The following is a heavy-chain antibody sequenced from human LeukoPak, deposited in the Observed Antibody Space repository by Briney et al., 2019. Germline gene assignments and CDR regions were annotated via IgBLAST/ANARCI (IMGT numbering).Heavy chain of an antibody. Sequence: GGSLRLSCAASGFTFSTYGMHWVRQAPGKGLEWVAVISYDGTSKYYEDSVKGRFTISRDNSKNTLYLQMNSLRAEDTAVYYCAKEPNYYDSSGYYGNWFDPWGQGTLVTVSS. CDR3: AKEPNYYDSSGYYGNWFDP. J-gene: IGHJ5*02. CDR2: ISYDGTSK. CDR1: GFTFSTYG. V-gene: IGHV3-30*18. D-gene: IGHD3-22*01.